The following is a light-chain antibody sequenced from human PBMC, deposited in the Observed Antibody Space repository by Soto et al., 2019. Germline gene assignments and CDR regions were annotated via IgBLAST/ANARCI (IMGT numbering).Light chain of an antibody. V-gene: IGKV1-5*03. CDR1: QNIDYW. CDR3: QQYKTFWT. J-gene: IGKJ1*01. Sequence: DIQMTQSPSTLSASVGDRVTITCRASQNIDYWLAWYQQKPGRAPKLLIYTASSLESGVPSRFSGSGSGTEFTLTISSLHPDDFATYYCQQYKTFWTFGQGTKVEIK. CDR2: TAS.